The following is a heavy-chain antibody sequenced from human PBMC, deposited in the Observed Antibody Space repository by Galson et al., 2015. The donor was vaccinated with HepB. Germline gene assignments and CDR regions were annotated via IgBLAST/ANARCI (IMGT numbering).Heavy chain of an antibody. D-gene: IGHD6-19*01. J-gene: IGHJ5*02. V-gene: IGHV1-69*02. CDR1: GGTFSSYT. CDR2: IIPILGIA. CDR3: ARSEQWLPTEGWFDP. Sequence: SVKVSCKASGGTFSSYTISWVRQAPGQGLEWMGRIIPILGIANYAQKFQGRVTITADKSTSTAYMELSSLRSEDTAVYYCARSEQWLPTEGWFDPWGQGTLVTVSS.